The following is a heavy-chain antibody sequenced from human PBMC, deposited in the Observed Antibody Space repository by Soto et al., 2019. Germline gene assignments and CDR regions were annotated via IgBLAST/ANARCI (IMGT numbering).Heavy chain of an antibody. Sequence: PGESLKISCVASGFIFRNFGFHWVRQAPGKGLEWVAVLWSDGSNKYYADSVRGRFTISRDNSKNTLYLDMNSLRVEDTAVYFCARDALGFCTGPSCHVYYGMDVWGQGTTVTVSS. J-gene: IGHJ6*02. CDR2: LWSDGSNK. D-gene: IGHD2-8*02. CDR1: GFIFRNFG. V-gene: IGHV3-33*01. CDR3: ARDALGFCTGPSCHVYYGMDV.